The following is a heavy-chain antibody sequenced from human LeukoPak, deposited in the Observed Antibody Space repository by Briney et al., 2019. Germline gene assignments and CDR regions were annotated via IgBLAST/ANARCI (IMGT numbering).Heavy chain of an antibody. J-gene: IGHJ4*02. V-gene: IGHV4-39*01. D-gene: IGHD3-10*01. CDR1: GDSISSSNCY. CDR3: ARQTGSGLFSLP. CDR2: IYFSGGT. Sequence: PSETLSLTCTVSGDSISSSNCYWGWIRQPPGKGLEWIGSIYFSGGTYYNASLKSRVTISVDTSKNQFSLKLSSVTAADTAVYYCARQTGSGLFSLPGGQGTLVTVSS.